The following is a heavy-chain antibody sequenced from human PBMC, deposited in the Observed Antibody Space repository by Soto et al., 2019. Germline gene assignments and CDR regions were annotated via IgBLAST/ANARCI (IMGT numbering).Heavy chain of an antibody. CDR1: GFTFSSYG. CDR2: IWYDGSNK. D-gene: IGHD2-15*01. Sequence: QVQLMESGGGVVQPGRSLRLSCAASGFTFSSYGIHWVRQAPGKGPEWVAVIWYDGSNKYYADSVKGRFTISRDNPKNTVDLQMNSLGAEDTAVYYCARGGTGWPIRLIDYWGQGTLVTVSS. CDR3: ARGGTGWPIRLIDY. J-gene: IGHJ4*02. V-gene: IGHV3-33*01.